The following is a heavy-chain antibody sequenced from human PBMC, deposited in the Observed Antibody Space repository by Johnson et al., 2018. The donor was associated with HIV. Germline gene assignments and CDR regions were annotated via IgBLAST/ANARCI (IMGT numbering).Heavy chain of an antibody. V-gene: IGHV3-30*04. CDR3: AKDLTYYYGSGSSNDAFDI. J-gene: IGHJ3*02. Sequence: QVQLVESGGGVVHPGRSLRLSCAASGFTFSSYVMQWVRQAPGKGLEWVAFIWYDGSNKYYADSVKGRFTISRDNSKNTLYLQMNSLRAEDKAVDYCAKDLTYYYGSGSSNDAFDIWGQGTMVTVSS. D-gene: IGHD3-10*01. CDR2: IWYDGSNK. CDR1: GFTFSSYV.